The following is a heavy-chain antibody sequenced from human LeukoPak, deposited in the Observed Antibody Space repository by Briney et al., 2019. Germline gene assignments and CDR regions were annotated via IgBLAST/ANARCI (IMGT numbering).Heavy chain of an antibody. V-gene: IGHV4-39*02. Sequence: SETLSLTCTVSGDSITSRSNYWGWFRQPPGKGLEWIGTISDGGRTFYNPSLQSRVTLSLDSSKNHFALRLKSVTDADTAHYYCARRRGYHSDYWGQGTLVTISS. CDR2: ISDGGRT. CDR1: GDSITSRSNY. J-gene: IGHJ4*02. D-gene: IGHD3-10*01. CDR3: ARRRGYHSDY.